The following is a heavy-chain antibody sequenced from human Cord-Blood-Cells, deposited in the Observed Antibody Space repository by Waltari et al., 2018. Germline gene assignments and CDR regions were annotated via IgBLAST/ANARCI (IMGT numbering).Heavy chain of an antibody. D-gene: IGHD3-3*01. CDR3: ARDRTDYDFWSGYRDYYYGMDV. Sequence: TGQGLEWMGWMNPNSGNTGYAQKFQGRVTMTRNTSISTAYMELSSLRSEDTAVYYCARDRTDYDFWSGYRDYYYGMDVWGQGTTVTVSS. J-gene: IGHJ6*02. V-gene: IGHV1-8*01. CDR2: MNPNSGNT.